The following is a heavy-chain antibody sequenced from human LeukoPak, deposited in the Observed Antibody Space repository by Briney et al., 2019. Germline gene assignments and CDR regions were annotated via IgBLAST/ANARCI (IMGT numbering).Heavy chain of an antibody. J-gene: IGHJ6*03. D-gene: IGHD3-10*01. Sequence: SVKVSCKASGGTFSSYAISWVRQAPGQGLEWMGRIIPILGIANYVQKFQGRVTITADKSTSTVYMELSSLRSEDTAVYYCATSGIRTIYCMDVWGKGTTVTVSS. CDR3: ATSGIRTIYCMDV. CDR2: IIPILGIA. CDR1: GGTFSSYA. V-gene: IGHV1-69*04.